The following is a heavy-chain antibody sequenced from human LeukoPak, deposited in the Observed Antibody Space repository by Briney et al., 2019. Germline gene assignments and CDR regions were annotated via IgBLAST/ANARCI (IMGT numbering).Heavy chain of an antibody. CDR1: GFTFSSYA. CDR3: ARDLQWLHSTEYYYYYYMDV. CDR2: ISGSGGST. Sequence: GGSLRLSCAASGFTFSSYAMSWVRQAPGKGLEWVSAISGSGGSTYYADSVKGRFTISRDNSKNTLYLQMNSLRAEDTAVYYCARDLQWLHSTEYYYYYYMDVWGKGTTVTVSS. J-gene: IGHJ6*03. V-gene: IGHV3-23*01. D-gene: IGHD5-24*01.